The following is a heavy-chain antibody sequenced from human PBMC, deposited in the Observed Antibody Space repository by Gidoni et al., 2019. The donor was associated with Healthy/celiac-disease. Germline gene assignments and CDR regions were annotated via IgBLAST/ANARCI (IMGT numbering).Heavy chain of an antibody. CDR1: GGSISSYY. D-gene: IGHD1-7*01. J-gene: IGHJ5*02. V-gene: IGHV4-59*01. CDR2: IYYSGST. CDR3: ARGRTTWFDP. Sequence: QVQLQESGPGLVKPSETLSLTCTVPGGSISSYYWSWIRQPPGKGLEWIGYIYYSGSTNYNPSLKSRVTISVDTSKNQFSLKLSSVTAADTAVYYCARGRTTWFDPWGQGTLVTVSS.